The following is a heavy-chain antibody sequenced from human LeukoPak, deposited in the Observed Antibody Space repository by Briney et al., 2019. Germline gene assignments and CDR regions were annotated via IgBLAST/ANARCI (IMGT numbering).Heavy chain of an antibody. CDR3: ARDPALLWFGELLHYYYGMDV. CDR1: GFTFSSYE. Sequence: PGGSLRLSCAASGFTFSSYEMNWVCQAPGKGLEWVSYISSSGSTIYYADSVKGRFTISRDNAKNSLYLQMNSLRAEDTAVYYCARDPALLWFGELLHYYYGMDVWGKGTTVTVSS. V-gene: IGHV3-48*03. CDR2: ISSSGSTI. J-gene: IGHJ6*04. D-gene: IGHD3-10*01.